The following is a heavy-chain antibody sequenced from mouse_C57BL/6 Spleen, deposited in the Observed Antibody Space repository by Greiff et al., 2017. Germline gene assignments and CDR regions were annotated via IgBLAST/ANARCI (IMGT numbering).Heavy chain of an antibody. CDR2: IYPRDGST. CDR3: ARGGYDGWFAY. D-gene: IGHD2-14*01. J-gene: IGHJ3*01. Sequence: VQLQQSGPELVKPGASVKLSCKASGYTFTSYDINWVKQRPGQGLEWIGWIYPRDGSTKYNEKFKGKATLTVDTSSSTAYMERHSLTSEDSAVYFCARGGYDGWFAYWGQGTLVTVSA. V-gene: IGHV1-85*01. CDR1: GYTFTSYD.